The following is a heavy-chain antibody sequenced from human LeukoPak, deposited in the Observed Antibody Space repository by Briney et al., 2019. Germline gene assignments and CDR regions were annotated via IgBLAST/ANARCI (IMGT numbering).Heavy chain of an antibody. Sequence: SSETLSLTCSVSGGSISSGDYYWSWIRQPPGKGLEWIGYIYYSGSTYYNPSLKSRVTISVDTSTNQFSLKLSSVTAADTAVYYCARDAIVVVPAANTPTGNYYYYYGMDVWGQGTTVTVSS. CDR1: GGSISSGDYY. CDR3: ARDAIVVVPAANTPTGNYYYYYGMDV. J-gene: IGHJ6*02. D-gene: IGHD2-2*01. V-gene: IGHV4-30-4*01. CDR2: IYYSGST.